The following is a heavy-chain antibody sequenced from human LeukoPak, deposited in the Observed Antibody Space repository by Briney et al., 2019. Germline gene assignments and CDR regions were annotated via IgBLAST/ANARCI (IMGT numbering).Heavy chain of an antibody. CDR2: ITGSGPFSTTGTPT. V-gene: IGHV3-23*01. D-gene: IGHD6-6*01. J-gene: IGHJ4*02. Sequence: GGSLRLSCAASEFTFRSYAMNWVRQAPGKGLEWVSTITGSGPFSTTGTPTYYADSVKGRFTISRDNSKNTLYLQMNSLRAEDTAVYYCAKDVRDRIAARLDYWGQGTLVTVSS. CDR1: EFTFRSYA. CDR3: AKDVRDRIAARLDY.